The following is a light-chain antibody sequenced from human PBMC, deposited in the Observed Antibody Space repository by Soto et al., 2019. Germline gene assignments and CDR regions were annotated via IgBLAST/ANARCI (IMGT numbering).Light chain of an antibody. CDR1: QGINNF. V-gene: IGKV1-33*01. CDR3: QLYDYFPRT. J-gene: IGKJ4*02. Sequence: DIQMTQSPSSLSASVGDRVTITCQASQGINNFLSWYQQKPGKSPKLLIYDASNLETGVPSRFSGSGSGTTFIFTISSLQAEDIATYYCQLYDYFPRTLGGGTKVDIK. CDR2: DAS.